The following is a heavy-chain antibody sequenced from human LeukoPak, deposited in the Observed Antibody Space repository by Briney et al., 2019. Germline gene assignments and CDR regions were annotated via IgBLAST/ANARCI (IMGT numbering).Heavy chain of an antibody. V-gene: IGHV3-33*06. Sequence: GGSLRLSCAACGFTFSSYGMHWVRQAPGKGLEWVAVIWYDGSNKYYADSVKGRFTISRDNSKNTLYLQMNSLRAEDTAVYYCAKGVGDSSGLFDYWGQGTLVTVSS. D-gene: IGHD3-22*01. CDR1: GFTFSSYG. CDR2: IWYDGSNK. CDR3: AKGVGDSSGLFDY. J-gene: IGHJ4*02.